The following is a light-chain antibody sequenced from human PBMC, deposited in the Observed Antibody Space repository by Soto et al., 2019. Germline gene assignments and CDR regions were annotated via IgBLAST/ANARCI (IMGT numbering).Light chain of an antibody. V-gene: IGKV3-20*01. CDR1: QSISSN. CDR2: GAS. J-gene: IGKJ4*01. CDR3: QQYGSSPTLT. Sequence: ESVLTQSPGTLSLSPGERATLYCRASQSISSNLAWYQQKPGQAPRLLIYGASSRATGIPDRFSGSGSGTDFTLTISRLEPEDFAVYYCQQYGSSPTLTLGGGTKVDIK.